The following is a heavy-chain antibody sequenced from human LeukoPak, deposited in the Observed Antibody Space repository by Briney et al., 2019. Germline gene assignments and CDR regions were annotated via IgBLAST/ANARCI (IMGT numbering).Heavy chain of an antibody. Sequence: GGSLRLSCAASGFTFSNYWMHWVCQAPGKGLVWVSRINSDGSSTSYADSVKGRFTISRDNAENTLYLQMNSLRAEDTAVYYCARVSSGSYFGYYYYYMDVWGKGTTVTVSS. D-gene: IGHD1-26*01. CDR3: ARVSSGSYFGYYYYYMDV. CDR2: INSDGSST. CDR1: GFTFSNYW. J-gene: IGHJ6*03. V-gene: IGHV3-74*01.